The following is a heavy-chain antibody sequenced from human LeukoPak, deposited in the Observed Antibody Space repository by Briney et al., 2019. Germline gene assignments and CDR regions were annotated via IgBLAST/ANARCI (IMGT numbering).Heavy chain of an antibody. D-gene: IGHD4-17*01. J-gene: IGHJ4*02. V-gene: IGHV3-74*01. CDR1: GFTFSSYW. CDR2: INSDGSST. CDR3: ARDLYGHDY. Sequence: PGGSLRLSWAASGFTFSSYWMHWARQATGKGLVWLSRINSDGSSTSYADSVKGRFTISRDNAKNTLYLQMNSLRAEDTAVYYCARDLYGHDYWGQGTLVTVSS.